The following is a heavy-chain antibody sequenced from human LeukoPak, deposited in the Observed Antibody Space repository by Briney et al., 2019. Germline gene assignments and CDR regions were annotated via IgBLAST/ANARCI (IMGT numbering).Heavy chain of an antibody. CDR1: GFTFSSYS. CDR3: ARELRDNTIPFDAFDI. V-gene: IGHV3-21*01. J-gene: IGHJ3*02. Sequence: PGGSLRLSCAASGFTFSSYSMNWVRQAPGKGLEWVSSISSSSSYIYYADSVKGRFTISRDNAKNSLYLQMNSLRAEDTAVYYCARELRDNTIPFDAFDIWGQGTMVTVSS. D-gene: IGHD5-24*01. CDR2: ISSSSSYI.